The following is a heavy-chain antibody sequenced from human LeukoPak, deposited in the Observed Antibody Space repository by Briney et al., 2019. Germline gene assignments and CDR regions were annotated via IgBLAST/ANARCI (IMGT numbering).Heavy chain of an antibody. CDR3: AREGPRGNSQFDY. D-gene: IGHD2/OR15-2a*01. J-gene: IGHJ4*02. V-gene: IGHV3-33*01. CDR1: GFTFSSYG. CDR2: IWYDGSNK. Sequence: GGSLKLSCAASGFTFSSYGMHWVRQAPGKGLEWVALIWYDGSNKYYTDSVKGRLTISRDNSKNTLYLQMNSLRAEDTAIYYCAREGPRGNSQFDYWGQGTLVTVSS.